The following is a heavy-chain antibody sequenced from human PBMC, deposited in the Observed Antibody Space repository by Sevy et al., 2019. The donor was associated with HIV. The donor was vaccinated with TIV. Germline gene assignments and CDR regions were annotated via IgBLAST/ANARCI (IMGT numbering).Heavy chain of an antibody. J-gene: IGHJ4*02. CDR1: GYSFANNC. CDR3: ARLPVAAAGIYYFDY. CDR2: VYPGYSDT. V-gene: IGHV5-51*01. D-gene: IGHD6-13*01. Sequence: GESLKISCKGSGYSFANNCIGWVRRMPGKGLEWVGMVYPGYSDTTYSPSFQDQVTISVDKSISTAYLQWNSLKASDTAMYYCARLPVAAAGIYYFDYWGQGTLVTVSS.